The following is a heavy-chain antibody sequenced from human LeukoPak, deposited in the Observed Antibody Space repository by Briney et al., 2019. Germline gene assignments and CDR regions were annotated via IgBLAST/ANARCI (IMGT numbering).Heavy chain of an antibody. Sequence: SSVTVSCKCSGGTFSSYALRWVHPAPGQGLEWMGRIIPIYGPANYAQKLQGRVTITTDESTRTVHMELKNLRPRGSAVYYCAGDRDYGDYYRPSSRNNWFDPWGQGTLVTVSS. V-gene: IGHV1-69*05. J-gene: IGHJ5*02. D-gene: IGHD4-17*01. CDR3: AGDRDYGDYYRPSSRNNWFDP. CDR2: IIPIYGPA. CDR1: GGTFSSYA.